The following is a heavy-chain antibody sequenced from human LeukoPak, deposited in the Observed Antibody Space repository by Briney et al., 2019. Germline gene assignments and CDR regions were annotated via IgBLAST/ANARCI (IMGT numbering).Heavy chain of an antibody. V-gene: IGHV3-21*01. CDR1: GFTFSSYS. CDR2: ISSSSSYI. D-gene: IGHD2-21*01. Sequence: PGGSLRLSCAASGFTFSSYSMNWVRQAPGKGLEWVSSISSSSSYIYYADSVKGRFTISRDNAKNSLYLQMNSLRAEDTAVYYCARENPYCGRGDCRRAPDVWGKGTTVTVSS. CDR3: ARENPYCGRGDCRRAPDV. J-gene: IGHJ6*04.